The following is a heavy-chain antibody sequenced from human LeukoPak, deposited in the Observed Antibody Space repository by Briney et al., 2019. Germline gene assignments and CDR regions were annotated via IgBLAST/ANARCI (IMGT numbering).Heavy chain of an antibody. Sequence: PSETLSLTCAVYGGSFSGYYWSWIRQPPGKGLEWIGEINHSASTNYTPSLKSRVTISVDTSKNQFSLKLSSVTAADTAVYYCARWLRYYYYYCMDVWGQGTTVTVSS. CDR1: GGSFSGYY. J-gene: IGHJ6*02. CDR2: INHSAST. V-gene: IGHV4-34*01. D-gene: IGHD5-12*01. CDR3: ARWLRYYYYYCMDV.